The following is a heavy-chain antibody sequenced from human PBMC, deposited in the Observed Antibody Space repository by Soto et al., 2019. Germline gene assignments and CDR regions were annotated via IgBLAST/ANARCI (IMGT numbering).Heavy chain of an antibody. D-gene: IGHD3-9*01. J-gene: IGHJ3*01. CDR3: ARQGIKVTGFAFDV. CDR2: IYPGDSDK. V-gene: IGHV5-51*01. CDR1: GYSFATYW. Sequence: VQLVQSGAEVKKPGESLQISCKGSGYSFATYWIGWVRQMPGKGLEWVAIIYPGDSDKRYSPSFQGQVTISADKSMSTAYLQWSSLAAADSAMYYCARQGIKVTGFAFDVWGQGTMVTVSS.